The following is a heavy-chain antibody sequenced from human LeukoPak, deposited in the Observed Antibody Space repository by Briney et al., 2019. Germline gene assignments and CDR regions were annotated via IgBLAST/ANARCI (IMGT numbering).Heavy chain of an antibody. Sequence: GGSLRLSCVASGFTFSHYWMTGYRQAPGKGLEWVANLNQDGSIQAYGDSVRGRFTISRDNAKNSVYIQMNSLRVEDTAMYFCARDHNVADVWGRGTKVTVSS. J-gene: IGHJ3*01. CDR2: LNQDGSIQ. CDR1: GFTFSHYW. D-gene: IGHD2-8*01. CDR3: ARDHNVADV. V-gene: IGHV3-7*01.